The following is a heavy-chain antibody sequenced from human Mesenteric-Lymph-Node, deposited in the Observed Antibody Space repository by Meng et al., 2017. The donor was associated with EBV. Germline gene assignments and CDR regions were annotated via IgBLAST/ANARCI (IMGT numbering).Heavy chain of an antibody. CDR1: GFSLSTSGVG. J-gene: IGHJ5*02. CDR2: IYWDDDK. CDR3: AHRTSNCFDP. V-gene: IGHV2-5*02. Sequence: QLSLKQSGPTLVKPTQTLTLTCAFSGFSLSTSGVGVGWIRQPPGKALEWLALIYWDDDKRYSPSLKTRLTITKDTSENQVVLTMTNMDPVDAATYYCAHRTSNCFDPWGQGTLVTVSS.